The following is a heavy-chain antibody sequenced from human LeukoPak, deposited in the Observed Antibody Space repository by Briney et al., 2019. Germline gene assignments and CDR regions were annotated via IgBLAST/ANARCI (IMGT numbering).Heavy chain of an antibody. D-gene: IGHD6-13*01. V-gene: IGHV7-4-1*02. CDR2: INTNTGNP. CDR1: GYAFTSYA. J-gene: IGHJ6*02. Sequence: ASVKVSCKASGYAFTSYAMNWVRQAPGQGLEWMGWINTNTGNPTYAQGFTGRFVFSLDTSVSTAYLQISSLKAEDTAVYYCARPDNPSSSWYRDYYNGMDVWGQGTTVTVSS. CDR3: ARPDNPSSSWYRDYYNGMDV.